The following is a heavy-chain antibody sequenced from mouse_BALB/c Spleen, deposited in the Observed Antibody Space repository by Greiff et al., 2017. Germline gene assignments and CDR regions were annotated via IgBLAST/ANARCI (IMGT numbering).Heavy chain of an antibody. D-gene: IGHD4-1*01. CDR1: GYSFTSGYF. V-gene: IGHV3-6*02. CDR2: ISCDGSN. CDR3: ARVASWDGAY. Sequence: EVHLVESGPGLVKPSHSLSLSCSVTGYSFTSGYFWYWIRQLPGNKLEWMGYISCDGSNNYNPSLKNRISITRDTSKNPFFLKLNSVTTEDTATYYCARVASWDGAYWGQGTLVTVSA. J-gene: IGHJ3*01.